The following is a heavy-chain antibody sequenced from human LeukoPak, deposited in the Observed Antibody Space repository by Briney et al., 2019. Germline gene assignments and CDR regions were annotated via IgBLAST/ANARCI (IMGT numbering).Heavy chain of an antibody. CDR1: GYTFNTYD. D-gene: IGHD6-13*01. V-gene: IGHV1-2*02. CDR3: ASSDVGSSWTYYMDV. Sequence: GASVKVSCKASGYTFNTYDINWVRQATGQGLEWMGWMNPYSGGTNYAQKSQGRVTMTRDTSISTAYMELSRLRSDDTAVYYCASSDVGSSWTYYMDVWGKGTTVTISS. J-gene: IGHJ6*03. CDR2: MNPYSGGT.